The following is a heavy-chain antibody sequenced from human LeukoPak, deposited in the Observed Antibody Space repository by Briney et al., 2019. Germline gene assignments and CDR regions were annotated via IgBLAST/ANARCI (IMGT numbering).Heavy chain of an antibody. CDR1: GGSTSSYY. CDR3: ARDRNDYREYYFDY. V-gene: IGHV4-4*07. D-gene: IGHD5-12*01. CDR2: IYTSGST. J-gene: IGHJ4*02. Sequence: SETLSLTCTVSGGSTSSYYWSWIRQPAGKGLEWIGRIYTSGSTNYNPSLKSRVTISVDTSKNQFSLKLSSVTAADTAVYYCARDRNDYREYYFDYWGQGTLVTVSS.